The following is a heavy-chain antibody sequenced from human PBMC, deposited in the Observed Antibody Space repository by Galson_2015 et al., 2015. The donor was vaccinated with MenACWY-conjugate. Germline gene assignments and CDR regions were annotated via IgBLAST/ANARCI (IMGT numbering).Heavy chain of an antibody. CDR3: ARQLHAFDI. Sequence: IIPIFGSTSYAQKFQGRATMTRDTSTSTVYMELSSLRSEDTAVYYCARQLHAFDIWGQGTMVTVSS. D-gene: IGHD5-24*01. V-gene: IGHV1-46*03. J-gene: IGHJ3*02. CDR2: IIPIFGST.